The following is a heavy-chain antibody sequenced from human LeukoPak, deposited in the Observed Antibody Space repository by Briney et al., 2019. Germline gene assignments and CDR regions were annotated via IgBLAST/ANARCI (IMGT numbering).Heavy chain of an antibody. CDR2: INHSGST. D-gene: IGHD6-6*01. Sequence: SETLSLTCAVYGGSFSGYYWSWIRQPPGKGLEWIGEINHSGSTNYNPSLKSRVTISVDTSKNQFSLKLSSVTAADTAVYYCASDRRIAARPGKAKNYYFDYWGQGTLVTVSS. CDR3: ASDRRIAARPGKAKNYYFDY. V-gene: IGHV4-34*01. CDR1: GGSFSGYY. J-gene: IGHJ4*02.